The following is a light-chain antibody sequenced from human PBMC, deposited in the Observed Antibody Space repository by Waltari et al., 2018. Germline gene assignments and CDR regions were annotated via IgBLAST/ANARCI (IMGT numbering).Light chain of an antibody. V-gene: IGLV3-25*03. J-gene: IGLJ1*01. CDR2: NDK. Sequence: SYVLTQPPSLSVSPGQTARITCSGDALPKQDGFWYQQKPGQAPVRIIYNDKERPSAVPDRFSGSSSGTTVTLIISGVRAEDEADYYCQSIDASGVYYVFGGGTKLTVL. CDR1: ALPKQD. CDR3: QSIDASGVYYV.